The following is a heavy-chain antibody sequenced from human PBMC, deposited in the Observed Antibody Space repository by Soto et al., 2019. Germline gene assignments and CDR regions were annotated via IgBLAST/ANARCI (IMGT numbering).Heavy chain of an antibody. CDR1: GFTFSSYG. D-gene: IGHD5-12*01. V-gene: IGHV3-33*01. CDR3: ARARGYSGYDRFDY. J-gene: IGHJ4*02. Sequence: QVQLVESGGGVVQPGRSLRLSCAASGFTFSSYGMHWVRQAPGKGLEWVGVTWDDGSNKYYTDSVKGRFTISRDNSKNTLYLQMNSLRAEDTAVYYCARARGYSGYDRFDYWGQGTLVTVSS. CDR2: TWDDGSNK.